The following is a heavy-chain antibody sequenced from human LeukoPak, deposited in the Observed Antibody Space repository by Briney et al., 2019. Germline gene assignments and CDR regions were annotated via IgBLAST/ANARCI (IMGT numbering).Heavy chain of an antibody. Sequence: PGGSLRLSCTASGFTFTNFAMNWVRQAPGKGLEWVSAISGRGGSTYYADSVKGRFTISRDDSKNTLYLQMNSLRAEDTAVYYCAPFCSTTSCYTFDSWGRGTLVTVSS. J-gene: IGHJ4*02. CDR2: ISGRGGST. V-gene: IGHV3-23*01. CDR3: APFCSTTSCYTFDS. D-gene: IGHD2-2*02. CDR1: GFTFTNFA.